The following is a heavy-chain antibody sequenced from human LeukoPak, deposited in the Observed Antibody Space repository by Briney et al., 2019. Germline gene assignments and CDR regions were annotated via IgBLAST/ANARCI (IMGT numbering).Heavy chain of an antibody. CDR2: IYYSGST. Sequence: GSLRLSCAASGFTFSSYEMNWIRQPPGKGLEWIGSIYYSGSTYYNPSLKSRVTISVDTSKNQFSLKLSSVTAADTAVYYCAGGYIYGSTYYYMDVWGKGTTVTISS. J-gene: IGHJ6*03. CDR3: AGGYIYGSTYYYMDV. V-gene: IGHV4-39*07. CDR1: GFTFSSYE. D-gene: IGHD5-18*01.